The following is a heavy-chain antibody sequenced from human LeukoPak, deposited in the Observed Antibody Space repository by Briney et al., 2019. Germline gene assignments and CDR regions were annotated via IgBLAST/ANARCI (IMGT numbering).Heavy chain of an antibody. CDR1: GVSISSADYN. CDR2: IYYSGST. J-gene: IGHJ3*02. CDR3: ARACSSTTCYGAFDM. D-gene: IGHD2-2*01. Sequence: SSQTLSLTCTVSGVSISSADYNWSWLRQPPGKGLEWIGYIYYSGSTYYNPSRKSLVTITVDTSKNQSSLKLSSVTAADTSVYYCARACSSTTCYGAFDMWGQGTMVTVSS. V-gene: IGHV4-30-4*08.